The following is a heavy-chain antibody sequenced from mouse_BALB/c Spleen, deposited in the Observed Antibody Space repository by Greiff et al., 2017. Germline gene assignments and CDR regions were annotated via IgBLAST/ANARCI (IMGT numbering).Heavy chain of an antibody. CDR1: GFNIKDYY. Sequence: EVQLKESGAELVRSGASVKLSCTASGFNIKDYYMHWVKQRPEQGLEWIGWIDPENGDTEYAPKFQGKATMTADTSSNTAYLQLSSLTSEDTAVYYCNAPLTTATGFAYWGQGTLVTVSA. D-gene: IGHD1-2*01. J-gene: IGHJ3*01. V-gene: IGHV14-4*02. CDR3: NAPLTTATGFAY. CDR2: IDPENGDT.